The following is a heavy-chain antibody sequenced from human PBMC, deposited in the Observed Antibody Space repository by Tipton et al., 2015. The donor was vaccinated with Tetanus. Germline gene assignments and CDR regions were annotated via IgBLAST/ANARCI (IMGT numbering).Heavy chain of an antibody. V-gene: IGHV4-30-4*08. CDR3: ARLSSSSNDAHAFDI. D-gene: IGHD6-19*01. CDR1: GVSVMSGDYF. CDR2: TQFSGGT. Sequence: TLSLTCTVSGVSVMSGDYFWSWVRHLPGKGLEAIGNTQFSGGTYYDPSLKSRVTMSVDTSKMQFSLKLASVTAADTAVYYCARLSSSSNDAHAFDIWGQGTMVTVSS. J-gene: IGHJ3*02.